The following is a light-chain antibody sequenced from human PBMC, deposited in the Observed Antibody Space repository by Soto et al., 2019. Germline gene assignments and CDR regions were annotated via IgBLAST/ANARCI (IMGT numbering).Light chain of an antibody. CDR1: SSDIGGYNS. J-gene: IGLJ3*02. CDR2: EVN. V-gene: IGLV2-8*01. Sequence: QSALTQPPSASGSPGQSVTFSCTGTSSDIGGYNSVSWYQQHPGKAPRLMIFEVNKRPSGVPDRFSGSKSGYTASLTVSGLQTEDEAFYYCSSSAGIYHYLVFGGGTKLTVL. CDR3: SSSAGIYHYLV.